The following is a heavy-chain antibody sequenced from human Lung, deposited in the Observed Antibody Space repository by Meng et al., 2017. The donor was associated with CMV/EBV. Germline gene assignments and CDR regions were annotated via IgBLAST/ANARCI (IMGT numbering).Heavy chain of an antibody. CDR3: SRLFHTILGTGYYYGMDV. D-gene: IGHD3/OR15-3a*01. Sequence: SVXVSXXASGYTFNGYNMHWVRQAPGQGLEWMGWINPNSGGTNYAQRFQGRVTLTIDTSISTAYMELSRLKSDDTAVYFCSRLFHTILGTGYYYGMDVWGQGXTVTVSS. J-gene: IGHJ6*02. CDR2: INPNSGGT. CDR1: GYTFNGYN. V-gene: IGHV1-2*02.